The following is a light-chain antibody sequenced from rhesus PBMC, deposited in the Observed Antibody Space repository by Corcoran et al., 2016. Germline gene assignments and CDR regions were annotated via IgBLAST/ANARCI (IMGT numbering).Light chain of an antibody. J-gene: IGKJ2*01. CDR2: KAS. V-gene: IGKV1-22*01. Sequence: DIQMTQSPSSLSASVGDTVTITCRASQSISSWLDWYQQKPGKARKLLIYKASRLQSGVPSRFSGSGSGTDFTPTISSLQPEDFASYCCQHYSRRPYSCGQGTKVEIK. CDR1: QSISSW. CDR3: QHYSRRPYS.